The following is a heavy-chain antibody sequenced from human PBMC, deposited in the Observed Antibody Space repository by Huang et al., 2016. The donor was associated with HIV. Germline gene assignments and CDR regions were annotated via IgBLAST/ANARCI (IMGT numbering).Heavy chain of an antibody. CDR1: GFTFSDYD. Sequence: QVQLVESGGGLVKPGGSLRLSCAASGFTFSDYDMSWIRQATGKRLEWVSYISSIGSDIYYTDSVKGRFTISRDNAKNSLYLQMNSLRAEDTAVYYCARSSGELGAPHNWGQGTLVTVSS. V-gene: IGHV3-11*01. CDR3: ARSSGELGAPHN. D-gene: IGHD1-26*01. CDR2: ISSIGSDI. J-gene: IGHJ4*02.